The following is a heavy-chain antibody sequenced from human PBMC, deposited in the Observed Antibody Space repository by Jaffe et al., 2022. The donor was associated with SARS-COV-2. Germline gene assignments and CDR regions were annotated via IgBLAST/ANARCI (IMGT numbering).Heavy chain of an antibody. CDR1: GYTFTAYY. J-gene: IGHJ3*02. Sequence: QVQLVQSGAEVKKPGASVKVSCKTSGYTFTAYYMHWVRQAPGQGLEWMGRINPNSGGTNYAQKFQGRVTTTRDTSISTAYMELNRLRSDDTAVYYCARESGSSWSSDPFDIWGQGTMVTVSS. CDR2: INPNSGGT. D-gene: IGHD6-13*01. V-gene: IGHV1-2*06. CDR3: ARESGSSWSSDPFDI.